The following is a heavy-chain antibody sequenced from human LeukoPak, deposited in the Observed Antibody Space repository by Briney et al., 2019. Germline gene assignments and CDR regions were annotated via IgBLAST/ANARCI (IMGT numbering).Heavy chain of an antibody. D-gene: IGHD3-10*01. V-gene: IGHV4-38-2*02. Sequence: RSSETLSLTCTVSGYSISSGYYWGWIRQPPGKGLEWIGSIYHSGSTYYNPSLKSRVTISVDTSKNQFSLKLSSVTAADTAVYYCARGGFGEYGYWGQGTLVTVSS. CDR3: ARGGFGEYGY. CDR1: GYSISSGYY. CDR2: IYHSGST. J-gene: IGHJ4*02.